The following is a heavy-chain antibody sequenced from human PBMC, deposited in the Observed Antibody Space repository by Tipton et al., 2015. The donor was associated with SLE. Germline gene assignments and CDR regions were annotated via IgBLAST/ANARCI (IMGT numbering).Heavy chain of an antibody. Sequence: SLRLSCTASGFTFGDYAMSWVRQAPGKGLEWVGFIRSKAYGGTTEYAASVKGRFTISRDDSKSIAYLQMNSLKTEDTAVYYCTRGVVRGAAYYYYGMDVWGQGTTVTVSS. CDR3: TRGVVRGAAYYYYGMDV. V-gene: IGHV3-49*04. D-gene: IGHD3-10*01. J-gene: IGHJ6*02. CDR1: GFTFGDYA. CDR2: IRSKAYGGTT.